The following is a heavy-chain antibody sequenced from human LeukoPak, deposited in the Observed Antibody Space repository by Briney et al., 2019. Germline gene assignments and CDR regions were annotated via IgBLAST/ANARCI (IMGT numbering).Heavy chain of an antibody. D-gene: IGHD1-26*01. CDR1: GFTFSSYA. J-gene: IGHJ4*02. V-gene: IGHV3-30-3*01. Sequence: GGSLRLSCAASGFTFSSYAMHWVRQAPGKGLEWVAVISYDGSNKYYADSVKGRFTISRDNSKNTLYLQMNSLRAEDTAVYYCARDIELVGATTFDYGGQGTLVTVSS. CDR3: ARDIELVGATTFDY. CDR2: ISYDGSNK.